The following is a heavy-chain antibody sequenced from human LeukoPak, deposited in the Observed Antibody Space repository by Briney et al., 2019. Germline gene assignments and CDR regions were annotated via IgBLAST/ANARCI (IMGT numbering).Heavy chain of an antibody. CDR2: INQDGTEK. J-gene: IGHJ4*02. CDR1: GFTFSNYW. V-gene: IGHV3-7*01. Sequence: GGSLRLSCAASGFTFSNYWMSWVRQAPGKGLEWVANINQDGTEKYYMDSVKGRFTISRDNAKNSLHLQMDSLRDEDTAIYFCARKYSWGQGILVTVSS. CDR3: ARKYS.